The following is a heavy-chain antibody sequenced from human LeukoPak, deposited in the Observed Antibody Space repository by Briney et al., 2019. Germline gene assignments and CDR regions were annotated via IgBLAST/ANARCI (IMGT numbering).Heavy chain of an antibody. D-gene: IGHD1-1*01. CDR2: IYYSGST. CDR3: ARHEGVWTRALSAFDI. V-gene: IGHV4-59*08. J-gene: IGHJ3*02. CDR1: GGSISSYY. Sequence: PSETLSLTCTVSGGSISSYYWSWIRQPPGKGLEWIGYIYYSGSTNYNPSLKSRVTISVDTSKNQFSLKLSSVTAADTAVYYCARHEGVWTRALSAFDIWGQGTMVTVSS.